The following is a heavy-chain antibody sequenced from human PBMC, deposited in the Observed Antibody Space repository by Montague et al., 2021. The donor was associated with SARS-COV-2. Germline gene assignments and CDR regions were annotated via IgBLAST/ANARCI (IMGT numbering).Heavy chain of an antibody. CDR2: IYHSGST. CDR1: GGSFSGYY. V-gene: IGHV4-34*01. CDR3: ARDVGVPLAPPYSWFDP. D-gene: IGHD2-2*01. Sequence: SEALSLTCAVYGGSFSGYYWSWIRQPPGKGLEWIGEIYHSGSTNYNPSLKSRVTISVDTSKNQFSLRLSSVTAADTAVYYCARDVGVPLAPPYSWFDPWGQGTLVTVSS. J-gene: IGHJ5*02.